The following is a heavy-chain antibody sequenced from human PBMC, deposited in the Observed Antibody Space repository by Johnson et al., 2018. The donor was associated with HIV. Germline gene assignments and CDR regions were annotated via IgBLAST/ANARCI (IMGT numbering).Heavy chain of an antibody. J-gene: IGHJ3*02. CDR2: ISYDGSTK. CDR1: GFTFSSYG. Sequence: QVQLVESGGGVVQPGRSLRLSCAASGFTFSSYGMHWVRQAPGKGLEWVAVISYDGSTKDYADSVKGRFTISRDNSKNTLYLQMNSLRDEDTAVYYCAKAGSGGTDAFDIWGQGTMVTVPS. D-gene: IGHD6-19*01. CDR3: AKAGSGGTDAFDI. V-gene: IGHV3-30*18.